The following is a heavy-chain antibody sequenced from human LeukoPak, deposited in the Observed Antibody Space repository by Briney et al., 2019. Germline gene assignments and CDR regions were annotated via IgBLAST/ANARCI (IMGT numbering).Heavy chain of an antibody. Sequence: GESLKISCKGSGYIFTSYWIGWVRQVPGKGLEWMGIIYPGEPDTRYSPSFQGQVTISADTSISTAYLQCSSLKASDTAMYYCARRISPVKQQLASYYFDYWGQGTLVTVSS. CDR1: GYIFTSYW. D-gene: IGHD6-13*01. J-gene: IGHJ4*02. CDR2: IYPGEPDT. CDR3: ARRISPVKQQLASYYFDY. V-gene: IGHV5-51*01.